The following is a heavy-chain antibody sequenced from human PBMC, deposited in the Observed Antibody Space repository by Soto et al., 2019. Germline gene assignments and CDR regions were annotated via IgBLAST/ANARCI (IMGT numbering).Heavy chain of an antibody. CDR3: ARDKITGRFDY. CDR2: INHSGST. V-gene: IGHV4-34*01. J-gene: IGHJ4*02. D-gene: IGHD2-8*02. Sequence: QVQLQQWGAGLLKPSATLSLTCAVYGGSFSGYYWTWIRQPPGTGLEWIGEINHSGSTNYNPSLKSRVAISVDTSKNQFSLKLTSVTAADTAVYYCARDKITGRFDYWGEGTLVTVST. CDR1: GGSFSGYY.